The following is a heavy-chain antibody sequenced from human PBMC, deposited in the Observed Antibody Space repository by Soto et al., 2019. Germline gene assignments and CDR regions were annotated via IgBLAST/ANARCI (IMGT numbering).Heavy chain of an antibody. CDR2: IIPILGIA. Sequence: SLKVSCKASGGTFSIYTISWVLQAPGQGLEWMGRIIPILGIANYAQKFQGRVTITADKSTSTAYMELSSLRSEDTAVYYCAEDYYYDSSGYHGRFDPWGQGTLVTVS. J-gene: IGHJ5*02. V-gene: IGHV1-69*02. D-gene: IGHD3-22*01. CDR3: AEDYYYDSSGYHGRFDP. CDR1: GGTFSIYT.